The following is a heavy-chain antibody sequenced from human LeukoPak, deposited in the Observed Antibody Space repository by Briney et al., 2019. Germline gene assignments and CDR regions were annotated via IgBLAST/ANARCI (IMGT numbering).Heavy chain of an antibody. CDR1: GGSFSGYY. D-gene: IGHD4-17*01. Sequence: SETLSLTCAVYGGSFSGYYWSWIRQPPGKGLEWIGEINHSGSTNYNPSLKSRVTISVDTSKNQFSLKLSSVTAADAAVYYCGYGDTFDYWGQGTLVTVSS. V-gene: IGHV4-34*01. CDR3: GYGDTFDY. J-gene: IGHJ4*02. CDR2: INHSGST.